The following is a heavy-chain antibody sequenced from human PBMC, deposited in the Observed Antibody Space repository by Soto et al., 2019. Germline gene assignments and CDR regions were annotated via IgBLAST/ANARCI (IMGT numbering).Heavy chain of an antibody. CDR2: IYHSGST. V-gene: IGHV4-30-2*01. CDR3: ARGQVVAAQH. D-gene: IGHD2-15*01. CDR1: GGSISSGGYS. Sequence: QLQLQESGSGLVKPSQTLSLTCAVSGGSISSGGYSWSWIRQPPGKGLEWIGYIYHSGSTYYNPCLMSRAARSVDRSKNQFSLKLSCVTAADTAVYYCARGQVVAAQHWGQGTLVTVSA. J-gene: IGHJ4*02.